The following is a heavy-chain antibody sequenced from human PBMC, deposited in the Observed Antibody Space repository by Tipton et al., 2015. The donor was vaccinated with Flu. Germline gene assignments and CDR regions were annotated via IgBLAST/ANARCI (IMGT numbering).Heavy chain of an antibody. V-gene: IGHV4-61*02. J-gene: IGHJ3*02. CDR1: GGSISSGSYY. D-gene: IGHD3-10*01. CDR3: ARDRITMVRGVPHDAFDI. Sequence: TLSLTCTVSGGSISSGSYYWSWIRQPAGKGLEWIGRIYYSGSTNYNPSLKSRVTISVDTSKNQFSLKLSSVTAADTAVYYCARDRITMVRGVPHDAFDIWGQGTMVTVSS. CDR2: IYYSGST.